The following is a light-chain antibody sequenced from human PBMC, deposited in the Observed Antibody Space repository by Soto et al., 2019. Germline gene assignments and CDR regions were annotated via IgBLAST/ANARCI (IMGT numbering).Light chain of an antibody. J-gene: IGKJ4*01. CDR2: AAS. CDR3: QQYADLPLT. CDR1: HDITKY. V-gene: IGKV1-33*01. Sequence: DIQMTPSPSSLSASVGDRVTVTCQASHDITKYLSWYQQKPGKAPKLLISAASNLEIGVPSRFSGRGSGTDFSLTINNLQPEDFATYFCQQYADLPLTFGGGTKVEVK.